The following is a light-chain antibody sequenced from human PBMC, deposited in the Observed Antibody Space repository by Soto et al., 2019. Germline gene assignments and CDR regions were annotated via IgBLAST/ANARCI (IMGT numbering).Light chain of an antibody. J-gene: IGLJ1*01. CDR2: DVY. Sequence: QSVLTQPASVSGSPGQSITISCIGTSSDIGGYNYVSWYQQHPGKAPKLMIYDVYDRPLGVSNRFSGSKSGNTASLTISGLQDEDEADYYCSSYTDNRSYGFGAGTKVTVL. CDR3: SSYTDNRSYG. V-gene: IGLV2-14*03. CDR1: SSDIGGYNY.